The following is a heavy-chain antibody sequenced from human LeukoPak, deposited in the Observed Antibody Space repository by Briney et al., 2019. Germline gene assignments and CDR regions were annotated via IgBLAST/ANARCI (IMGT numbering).Heavy chain of an antibody. D-gene: IGHD5-24*01. CDR1: GYSFTSDW. V-gene: IGHV5-51*01. CDR3: PRGRATTGLVFDY. J-gene: IGHJ4*02. CDR2: IYPGYSDT. Sequence: GESLKISCKGSGYSFTSDWIGRVRQLPGKGLVGMGNIYPGYSDTSYSPSLQGQVTISVDKSINTASLQWSSLKDPDRAVYYCPRGRATTGLVFDYGGEETLVTVSS.